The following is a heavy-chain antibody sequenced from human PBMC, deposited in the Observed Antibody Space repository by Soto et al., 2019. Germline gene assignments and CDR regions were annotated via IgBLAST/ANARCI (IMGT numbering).Heavy chain of an antibody. V-gene: IGHV4-34*01. CDR1: GGSFSGYY. J-gene: IGHJ5*02. D-gene: IGHD3-3*01. Sequence: PSETLSLTCAVYGGSFSGYYWSWIRQPPGKGLEWIEEINHSGSTNYNPSLKSRVTISVDTSKNQFSLKLSSVTAADTAVYYCARTRGGFWSGYYNWFDPWGQGTLVTVSS. CDR3: ARTRGGFWSGYYNWFDP. CDR2: INHSGST.